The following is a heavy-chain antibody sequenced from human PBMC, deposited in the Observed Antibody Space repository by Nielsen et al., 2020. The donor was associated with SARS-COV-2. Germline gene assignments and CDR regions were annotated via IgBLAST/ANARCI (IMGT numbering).Heavy chain of an antibody. CDR1: GFTFSSYG. Sequence: GESLNISCAASGFTFSSYGMHWVRQAPGKGLEWVAVIWYDGSNKYYADSVKGRFTISRDNSKNTLYLQMNSLRAEDTAVYYCARDGKDGYNFDYWGQGTLVTVSS. CDR3: ARDGKDGYNFDY. CDR2: IWYDGSNK. V-gene: IGHV3-33*01. D-gene: IGHD5-24*01. J-gene: IGHJ4*02.